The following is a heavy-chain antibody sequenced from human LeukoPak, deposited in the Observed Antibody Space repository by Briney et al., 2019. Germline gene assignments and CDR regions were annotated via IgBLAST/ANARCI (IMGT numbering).Heavy chain of an antibody. J-gene: IGHJ4*02. D-gene: IGHD6-19*01. V-gene: IGHV3-30*18. CDR3: AKLTGVAGTGDY. CDR2: ISYDGSNK. Sequence: GRSLRLSCAASGFTFSSYDMHWVRQAPGKGLEWVAVISYDGSNKYYADSVKGRFTISRDNSKNTLYLQMNSLRAEDTAVYYCAKLTGVAGTGDYWGQGTLVTVSS. CDR1: GFTFSSYD.